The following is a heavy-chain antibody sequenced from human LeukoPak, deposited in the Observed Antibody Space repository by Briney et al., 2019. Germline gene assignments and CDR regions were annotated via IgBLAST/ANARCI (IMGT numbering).Heavy chain of an antibody. CDR3: ARRSSAPSGPYYYYGMDV. Sequence: ASVKVSCKASGYTFTSYGISWVRQAPGQGLEWMGWISAYNGNTNYAQKLQGRVTMTTDTSTSTAYMELRSLRSDDTAGYYCARRSSAPSGPYYYYGMDVWGQGTTVTVSS. D-gene: IGHD5-12*01. CDR1: GYTFTSYG. V-gene: IGHV1-18*01. CDR2: ISAYNGNT. J-gene: IGHJ6*02.